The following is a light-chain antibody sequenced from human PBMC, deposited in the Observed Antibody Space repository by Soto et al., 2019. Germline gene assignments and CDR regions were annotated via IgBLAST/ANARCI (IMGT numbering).Light chain of an antibody. J-gene: IGLJ3*02. Sequence: QSVLTQPPSASGSPGQSVTISCTGTSSDVGGYHYVSWYQQHPDQAPKLMIYEVSKRPSGVPDRFSGSKSGNTASLTVSGLQAEDEADYYCSSYVGSNNLVFGGGTKLTVL. V-gene: IGLV2-8*01. CDR2: EVS. CDR1: SSDVGGYHY. CDR3: SSYVGSNNLV.